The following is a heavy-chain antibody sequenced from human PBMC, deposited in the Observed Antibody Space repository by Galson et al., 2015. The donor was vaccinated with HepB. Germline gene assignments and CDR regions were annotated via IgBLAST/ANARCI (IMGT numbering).Heavy chain of an antibody. D-gene: IGHD6-13*01. CDR3: AREGLVGYSSSWYDY. CDR1: GFTFSDYY. CDR2: ISSSSSYT. V-gene: IGHV3-11*06. Sequence: SLRLSCAASGFTFSDYYMSWLRQAPGKGLEWVSYISSSSSYTNYADSVKGRFTISRDNAKNSLYLQMNSLRAEDTAVYYCAREGLVGYSSSWYDYWGQGTLVTVSS. J-gene: IGHJ4*02.